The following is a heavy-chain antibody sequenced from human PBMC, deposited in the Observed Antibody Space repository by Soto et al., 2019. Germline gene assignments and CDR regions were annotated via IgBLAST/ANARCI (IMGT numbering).Heavy chain of an antibody. CDR3: ARGGAMSAALSFGMDV. CDR2: ISHDGNFE. Sequence: QLQLVESGGNVVQPGRSLRLSCAASGFTFTTYAMHWVRQAPGTGLEWLAIISHDGNFEYSADSVKGRFTISRDDSKNTINLQMNRLRGDDSGVYFCARGGAMSAALSFGMDVWGQGTTVSVSS. D-gene: IGHD3-16*01. J-gene: IGHJ6*02. CDR1: GFTFTTYA. V-gene: IGHV3-33*01.